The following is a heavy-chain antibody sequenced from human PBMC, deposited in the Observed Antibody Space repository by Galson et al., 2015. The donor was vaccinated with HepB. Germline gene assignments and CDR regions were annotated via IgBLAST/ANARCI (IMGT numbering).Heavy chain of an antibody. D-gene: IGHD5-12*01. Sequence: SVKVSCKASGYTFTSYDINWVRQATGQGLEWMGWMNPNSGNTGYAQKFQGRVTMTRNTSISTAYMELSSLRSEDTAVYYCATAISGYDLDAFDIWGQGTMVTVSS. J-gene: IGHJ3*02. V-gene: IGHV1-8*01. CDR1: GYTFTSYD. CDR2: MNPNSGNT. CDR3: ATAISGYDLDAFDI.